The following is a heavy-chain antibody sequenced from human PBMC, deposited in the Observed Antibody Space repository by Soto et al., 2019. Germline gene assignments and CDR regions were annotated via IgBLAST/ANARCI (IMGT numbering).Heavy chain of an antibody. D-gene: IGHD6-13*01. V-gene: IGHV3-33*01. CDR2: IWYDGSNK. CDR3: ARDSSSRGGFDY. J-gene: IGHJ4*02. CDR1: GFTFSSYG. Sequence: QVQLVESGGGVVQPGRSLRLSCAASGFTFSSYGMHWVRQAPGKGLEWVAVIWYDGSNKYYADSVKGRFTISRDNSKNTLYLQMNSLRAEDTAVYYCARDSSSRGGFDYWGQGTLVTVSS.